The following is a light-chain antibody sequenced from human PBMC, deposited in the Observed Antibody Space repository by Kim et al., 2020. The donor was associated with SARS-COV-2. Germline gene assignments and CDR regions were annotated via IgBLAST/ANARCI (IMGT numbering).Light chain of an antibody. Sequence: LSPGERATLSCRASQSVSSYLAWYQQKPGQAPRLLIYDASNRATGIPARFGGSGSGTDFTLTISSLEPEDFAVYYCQQRSNWPLTFGGGTKVEIK. J-gene: IGKJ4*01. V-gene: IGKV3-11*01. CDR3: QQRSNWPLT. CDR2: DAS. CDR1: QSVSSY.